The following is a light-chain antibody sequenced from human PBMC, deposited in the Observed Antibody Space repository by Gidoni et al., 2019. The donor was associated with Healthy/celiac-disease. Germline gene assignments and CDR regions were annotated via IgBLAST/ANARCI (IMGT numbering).Light chain of an antibody. CDR2: AAS. Sequence: DIQMTQSPSSLSASVGVRVTITCRASQSISSYLNWYQQKPGKAPKPLIYAASSLQSGVPSRFSGSGSGTDFTLTISSLQPEDFATYYCQQSYSTPWTFGQGTKVEIK. J-gene: IGKJ1*01. CDR1: QSISSY. CDR3: QQSYSTPWT. V-gene: IGKV1-39*01.